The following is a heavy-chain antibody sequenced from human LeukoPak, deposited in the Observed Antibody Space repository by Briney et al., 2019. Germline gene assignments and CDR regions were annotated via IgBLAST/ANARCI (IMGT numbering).Heavy chain of an antibody. V-gene: IGHV3-74*01. J-gene: IGHJ6*03. D-gene: IGHD4-11*01. CDR2: INSDGSST. CDR1: GFTFSSYW. Sequence: PGGSLRLSCAASGFTFSSYWMHWVRQAPGKGLVWVSRINSDGSSTSYADSVKGRFTISRDNAKNTLYLQMNSLRAEDTAVYYCARHYSNYRGYYYYYMDVWGKGTTVTISS. CDR3: ARHYSNYRGYYYYYMDV.